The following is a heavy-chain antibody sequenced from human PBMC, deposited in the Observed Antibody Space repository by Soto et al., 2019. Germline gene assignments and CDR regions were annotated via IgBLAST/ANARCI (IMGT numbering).Heavy chain of an antibody. J-gene: IGHJ4*02. CDR1: GGTFSSYA. CDR2: IIPIFGTA. Sequence: SVKVSCKASGGTFSSYAISWVRQAPGQGLEWMGGIIPIFGTANYAQKFQGRVTITADKSINTAYMELSSLRSEDTAVYYCARWAALAGHYWGQGTLVTVSS. CDR3: ARWAALAGHY. V-gene: IGHV1-69*06. D-gene: IGHD6-13*01.